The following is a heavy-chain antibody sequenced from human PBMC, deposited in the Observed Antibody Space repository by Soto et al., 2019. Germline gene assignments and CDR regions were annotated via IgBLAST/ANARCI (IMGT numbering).Heavy chain of an antibody. Sequence: SETLSLTCTVSGGSISSYYWSWIRQPPGKGLEWIGYIYYSGSTYYNPSLKSRVTISVDTSKNQFSLNLSSVTAADTAVYYCARHLPYCGGDCYSLDYWGQGTLVTVSS. V-gene: IGHV4-59*08. J-gene: IGHJ4*02. CDR2: IYYSGST. CDR3: ARHLPYCGGDCYSLDY. CDR1: GGSISSYY. D-gene: IGHD2-21*02.